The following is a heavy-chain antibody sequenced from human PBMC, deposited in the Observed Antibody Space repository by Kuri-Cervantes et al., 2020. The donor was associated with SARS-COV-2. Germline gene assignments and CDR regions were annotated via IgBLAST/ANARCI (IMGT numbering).Heavy chain of an antibody. D-gene: IGHD3-10*01. CDR1: GFTFSSYG. CDR3: ARGGFGELFGGMDV. J-gene: IGHJ6*02. CDR2: IWYDGSNK. V-gene: IGHV3-33*01. Sequence: SCASSGFTFSSYGMHWVRQAPDKGLEWGAVIWYDGSNKYYTDSVKGQFTISRHNSKNTLYLQMNILRAEDTSVYYCARGGFGELFGGMDVWGQGTTVTVSS.